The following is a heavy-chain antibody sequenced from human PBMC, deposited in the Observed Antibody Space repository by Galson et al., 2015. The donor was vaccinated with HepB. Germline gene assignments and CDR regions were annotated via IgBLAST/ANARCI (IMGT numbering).Heavy chain of an antibody. CDR1: GGTFSSYA. CDR3: ARDLYYDILTGYYYYGMDV. Sequence: SVTVSCKASGGTFSSYAISWVRQAPGQGLEWMGGIIPIFGTANSAQKFQGRVTITADESTSTAYMELSSLRSEDTAVYYCARDLYYDILTGYYYYGMDVWGQGTTVTVSS. CDR2: IIPIFGTA. V-gene: IGHV1-69*13. J-gene: IGHJ6*02. D-gene: IGHD3-9*01.